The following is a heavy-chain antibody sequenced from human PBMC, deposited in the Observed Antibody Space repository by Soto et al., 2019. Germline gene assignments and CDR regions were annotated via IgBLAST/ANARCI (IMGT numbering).Heavy chain of an antibody. Sequence: QVQLVQSGAEVKKPGSSVTVSCKASGGTFGNSAISWVRQAPGQGLEWMGGIIPIFPTPDYAQNFQGRVTITAHQSPTKAHLELTRLKSEDTAVYYCARDKDQQKLGSNYYYGIDVWGQGTTVTVSS. D-gene: IGHD6-13*01. J-gene: IGHJ6*02. V-gene: IGHV1-69*12. CDR1: GGTFGNSA. CDR2: IIPIFPTP. CDR3: ARDKDQQKLGSNYYYGIDV.